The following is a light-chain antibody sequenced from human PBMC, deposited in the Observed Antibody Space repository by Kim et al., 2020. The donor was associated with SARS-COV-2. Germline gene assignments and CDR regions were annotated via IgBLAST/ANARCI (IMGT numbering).Light chain of an antibody. V-gene: IGKV1-33*01. CDR1: QDSSNY. CDR3: QQYDNLLS. J-gene: IGKJ3*01. CDR2: DAC. Sequence: AVVGNRVTITCQARQDSSNYLNWYQQKPGKAPKLLIYDACNLETGVPSRFSGSGAGTDFTFTISSLQPEDIAKYYCQQYDNLLSFGHGTKVDIK.